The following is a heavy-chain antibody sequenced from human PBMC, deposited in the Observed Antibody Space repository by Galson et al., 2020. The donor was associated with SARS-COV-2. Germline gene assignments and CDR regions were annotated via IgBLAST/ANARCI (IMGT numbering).Heavy chain of an antibody. D-gene: IGHD3-10*01. Sequence: GESLKISCKGSGYSFTSYWIGWVRQMPGKGLEWMGIIYPGDSDTRYSPSFQGQVTISADKSISTAYLQWSSLKASDTAMYYCARITAKWLYYGSGNYFDYWGQGTLVTVSS. V-gene: IGHV5-51*01. CDR3: ARITAKWLYYGSGNYFDY. CDR2: IYPGDSDT. CDR1: GYSFTSYW. J-gene: IGHJ4*02.